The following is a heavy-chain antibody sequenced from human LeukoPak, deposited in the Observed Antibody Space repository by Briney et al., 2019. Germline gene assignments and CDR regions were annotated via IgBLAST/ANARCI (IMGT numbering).Heavy chain of an antibody. CDR1: GYSFTSYW. CDR3: ARLDDFWSGYSNFDY. D-gene: IGHD3-3*01. J-gene: IGHJ4*02. Sequence: PGESLKISCKGSGYSFTSYWIGWVRQMPGKGLEWMGIIYPGDSDTRYSPSFQGQVTISADKSLSTAYLQWSSLKASDTAMYYCARLDDFWSGYSNFDYWGQGTLVTVSS. V-gene: IGHV5-51*01. CDR2: IYPGDSDT.